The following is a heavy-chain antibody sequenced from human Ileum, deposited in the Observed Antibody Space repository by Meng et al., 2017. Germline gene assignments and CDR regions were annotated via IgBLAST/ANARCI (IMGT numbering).Heavy chain of an antibody. D-gene: IGHD6-13*01. CDR3: ARVNRYSSTWYFDY. V-gene: IGHV1-69*01. Sequence: QVQLVRSGAERKQPGAPVRVACRASGGTFSTYGISWVRQAPGQGLEWMGGIIPIFGIANYAQKFQGRITITADESTSTAYMELSSLRSEDTAVYYCARVNRYSSTWYFDYWGQGTLVTVSS. CDR2: IIPIFGIA. J-gene: IGHJ4*02. CDR1: GGTFSTYG.